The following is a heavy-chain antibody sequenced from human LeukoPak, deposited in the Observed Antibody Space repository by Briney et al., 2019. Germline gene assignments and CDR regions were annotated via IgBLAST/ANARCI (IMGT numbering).Heavy chain of an antibody. V-gene: IGHV3-23*01. CDR1: GFTFSSFA. CDR2: MSGDATST. CDR3: AKRTSGSSWYSSDY. J-gene: IGHJ4*02. Sequence: PGGSLRLSCAASGFTFSSFAMNWVRHAPGKGLEWVSTMSGDATSTYYADSVKGRFTISRDNSKNTLYLQMNSLRAEDTAVYYCAKRTSGSSWYSSDYWGQGTLVTVSS. D-gene: IGHD6-13*01.